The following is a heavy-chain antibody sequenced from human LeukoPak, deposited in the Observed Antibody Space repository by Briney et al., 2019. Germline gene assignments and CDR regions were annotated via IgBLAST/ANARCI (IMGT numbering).Heavy chain of an antibody. CDR1: GGSFRGYY. V-gene: IGHV4-34*01. D-gene: IGHD5-12*01. CDR2: IYYGGSD. Sequence: SETLSLTCAVYGGSFRGYYWGWIRHPPGKGLEWIGNIYYGGSDDYNPSLKSRVTISVDTSTDEFSLRLSSVTAADTAVYYCGGGRGYDLADYWGQGALVTVSS. CDR3: GGGRGYDLADY. J-gene: IGHJ4*02.